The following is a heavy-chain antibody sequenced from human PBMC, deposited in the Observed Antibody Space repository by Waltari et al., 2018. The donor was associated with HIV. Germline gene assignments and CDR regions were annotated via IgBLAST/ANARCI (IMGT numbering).Heavy chain of an antibody. CDR1: GFTFSSYG. V-gene: IGHV3-33*01. D-gene: IGHD2-2*01. CDR3: ARDLYCTSISCHNWFDP. J-gene: IGHJ5*02. Sequence: QVQLVESGGGVVQPGRSLRPSCAASGFTFSSYGLHWVRQAPGKGLEWVAVIWYDGSNKYYADSVKGRFTISRDNSKNTLYLQMNSLRAEDTAVYYCARDLYCTSISCHNWFDPWGQGTLVTVSS. CDR2: IWYDGSNK.